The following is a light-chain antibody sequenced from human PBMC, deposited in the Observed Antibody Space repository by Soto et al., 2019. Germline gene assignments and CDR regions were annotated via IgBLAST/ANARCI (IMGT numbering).Light chain of an antibody. V-gene: IGKV3-11*01. CDR1: QSVTSY. J-gene: IGKJ2*01. Sequence: EIVLTQSPATLSLSPGDRATLSCRASQSVTSYLAWYQQKPGQAPRLLIYDASARATGIPARFSGSGSGTDFTLTISSLEPEDSAVYYCQQRTRWPPYTFGQGTKLEIK. CDR2: DAS. CDR3: QQRTRWPPYT.